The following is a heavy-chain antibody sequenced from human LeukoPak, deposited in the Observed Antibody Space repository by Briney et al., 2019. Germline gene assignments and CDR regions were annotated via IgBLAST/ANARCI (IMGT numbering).Heavy chain of an antibody. Sequence: SETLSLTCVVSGGSINNYYWSWIRQSPGKGLEWIANIHSNGNTNYNPSFKSRVTVLVDTSKNQLSLRLTSVAAADTAIYYCARQPSATAAFDIWGQGTMVIVSS. J-gene: IGHJ3*02. CDR3: ARQPSATAAFDI. CDR1: GGSINNYY. CDR2: IHSNGNT. V-gene: IGHV4-59*08. D-gene: IGHD5-18*01.